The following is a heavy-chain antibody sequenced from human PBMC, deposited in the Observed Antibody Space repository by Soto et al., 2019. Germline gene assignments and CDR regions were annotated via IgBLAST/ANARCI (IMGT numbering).Heavy chain of an antibody. J-gene: IGHJ6*02. Sequence: ASVKFSCKASGHTFNIYGSSWVRQAPGQGLEWVGWISAYNGNPHYASKLQDRVTLTTDTPTNTAYMELRSLGSDDTAVYYCARESQAYEMLPNFYYYYGMDVWG. CDR3: ARESQAYEMLPNFYYYYGMDV. CDR2: ISAYNGNP. V-gene: IGHV1-18*04. D-gene: IGHD5-12*01. CDR1: GHTFNIYG.